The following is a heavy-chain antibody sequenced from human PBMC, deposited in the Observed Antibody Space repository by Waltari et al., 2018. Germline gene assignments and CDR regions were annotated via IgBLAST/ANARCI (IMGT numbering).Heavy chain of an antibody. CDR2: ISSGSGYI. V-gene: IGHV3-21*01. D-gene: IGHD2-21*01. Sequence: EVQLVESGGGLVKPGGSLRLSCAASGFTFSSYSMNWVRQAPGKGLEWVSSISSGSGYISYIDSVRGRFTISRDNTKNLLFLQMDSLRADDTAVYYCARDRTVMAPYYFDYWGQGTLVTVSS. CDR3: ARDRTVMAPYYFDY. J-gene: IGHJ4*02. CDR1: GFTFSSYS.